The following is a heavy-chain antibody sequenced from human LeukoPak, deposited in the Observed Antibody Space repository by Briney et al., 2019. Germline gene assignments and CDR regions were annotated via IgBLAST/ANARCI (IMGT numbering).Heavy chain of an antibody. CDR2: ISYDGSNK. D-gene: IGHD3-10*01. V-gene: IGHV3-30-3*01. CDR1: GFTFSSYA. CDR3: ARGSHYLDY. J-gene: IGHJ4*02. Sequence: PGGSLRLSCAASGFTFSSYATHWVRQAPGKGLEWVAVISYDGSNKYYADSVKGRFTISRDNSKNTLYLQMNSLRAEDTAVYYCARGSHYLDYWGQGTLVTVSS.